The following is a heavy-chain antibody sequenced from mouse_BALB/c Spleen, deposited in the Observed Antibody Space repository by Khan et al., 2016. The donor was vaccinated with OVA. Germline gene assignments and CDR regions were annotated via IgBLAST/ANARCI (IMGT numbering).Heavy chain of an antibody. CDR2: INPTYGYT. V-gene: IGHV1-7*01. CDR1: GYTFTTYW. Sequence: VQLQQSGAELAKPGASVKMSCKASGYTFTTYWMHWVKQRPGQGLEWIGYINPTYGYTDYNQKFKDKATLNADKSSSTAYMQLSSLTSDDSAVYYCARDRIDYWGQGTTLTVSS. CDR3: ARDRIDY. J-gene: IGHJ2*01.